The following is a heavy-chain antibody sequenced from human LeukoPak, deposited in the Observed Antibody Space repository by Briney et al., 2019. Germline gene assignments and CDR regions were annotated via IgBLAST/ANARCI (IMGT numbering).Heavy chain of an antibody. D-gene: IGHD3-10*01. V-gene: IGHV4-39*01. CDR1: GGSIGSSSYY. CDR3: AIPSGVSPYFDY. CDR2: IYYSGST. J-gene: IGHJ4*02. Sequence: SETLSLTCTVSGGSIGSSSYYWGWIRQPPGKGLEWIGSIYYSGSTYYNPSLKSRVTISVDTSKNQFSLKLSSVTAADTAVYYCAIPSGVSPYFDYWGQETLVTVSS.